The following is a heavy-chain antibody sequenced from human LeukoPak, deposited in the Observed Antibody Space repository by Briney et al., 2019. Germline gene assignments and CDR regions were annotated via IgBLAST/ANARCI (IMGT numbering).Heavy chain of an antibody. Sequence: SETLSLTCTVSGGSISIYYWSWIRQPPGKGLEWIGYIYYSGSTNCNPSLKSRVTISVDTSKNQFSLKLSSVTAADTAVYYCARGYSSWNPWGQGTLVTVSS. CDR3: ARGYSSWNP. J-gene: IGHJ1*01. V-gene: IGHV4-59*01. CDR2: IYYSGST. CDR1: GGSISIYY. D-gene: IGHD6-13*01.